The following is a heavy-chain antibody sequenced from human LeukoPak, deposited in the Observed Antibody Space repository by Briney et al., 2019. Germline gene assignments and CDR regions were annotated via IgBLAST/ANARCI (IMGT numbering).Heavy chain of an antibody. J-gene: IGHJ4*02. CDR2: INPSSGVT. CDR1: GYTFNGYF. Sequence: ASVKVSCNTSGYTFNGYFIHWVRQAAGQGLEWMGRINPSSGVTEYAQNFQGRVAMSRDTSISTASMELSWLTSDDTAVNYCARDLSSTPNWEFDYWGQGTLVTVPS. V-gene: IGHV1-2*06. CDR3: ARDLSSTPNWEFDY. D-gene: IGHD7-27*01.